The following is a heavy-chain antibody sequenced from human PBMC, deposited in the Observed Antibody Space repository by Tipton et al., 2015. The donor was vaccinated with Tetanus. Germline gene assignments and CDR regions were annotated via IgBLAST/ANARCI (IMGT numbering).Heavy chain of an antibody. D-gene: IGHD6-13*01. V-gene: IGHV3-23*01. CDR1: GFTFSSYA. J-gene: IGHJ4*02. CDR2: ISGSGGST. Sequence: SLRLSCAASGFTFSSYAMSWVRQAPGKGLEWVSAISGSGGSTYYADSVKGRFTISRDNSKNTLYLQMNSLRAEDTAVYYCAKLAGIAAAGTRADFDYWGQGTLVTVPS. CDR3: AKLAGIAAAGTRADFDY.